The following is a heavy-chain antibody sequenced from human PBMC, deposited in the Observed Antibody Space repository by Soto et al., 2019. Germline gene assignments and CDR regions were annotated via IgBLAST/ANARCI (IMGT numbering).Heavy chain of an antibody. CDR1: GFTFSNYA. D-gene: IGHD6-6*01. CDR3: AKESMSVAVSASRVYGMEV. J-gene: IGHJ6*01. CDR2: TRSNGEYT. Sequence: WGSLRLSCAGFGFTFSNYAMTWVRQAPGKGLEWVSTTRSNGEYTYYADSVKGRFTVSRDNSQNALFLEMSSLLAEDTAVYYCAKESMSVAVSASRVYGMEVWGQGTTVTVSS. V-gene: IGHV3-23*01.